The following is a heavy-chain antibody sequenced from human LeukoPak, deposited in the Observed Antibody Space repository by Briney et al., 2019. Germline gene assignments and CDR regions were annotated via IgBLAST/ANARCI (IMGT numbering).Heavy chain of an antibody. CDR1: GYTFTSYG. J-gene: IGHJ6*03. CDR3: ARDLSDYDFWSGYYNYYYYYYMDV. D-gene: IGHD3-3*01. CDR2: ISAYNGNT. V-gene: IGHV1-18*01. Sequence: GASVKVSCKASGYTFTSYGISWVRQAPGQGLEWMGWISAYNGNTNYTQKLQGRVTMTTDTSTSTAYMGLRSLRSDDTAVYYCARDLSDYDFWSGYYNYYYYYYMDVWGKGTTVTVSS.